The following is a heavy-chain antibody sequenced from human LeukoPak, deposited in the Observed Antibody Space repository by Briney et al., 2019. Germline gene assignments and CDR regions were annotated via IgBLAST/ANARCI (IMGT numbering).Heavy chain of an antibody. CDR2: MTPNSGNT. Sequence: ASAKVSCKASGYTFSSHDINWVRQAGQGLEWMGFMTPNSGNTGYAQKLQGRVTMTRDTSTSTVYMELSSLRSEDTAVYYCARDRGGYEFDYWGQGTLVTVSS. V-gene: IGHV1-8*01. CDR1: GYTFSSHD. J-gene: IGHJ4*02. CDR3: ARDRGGYEFDY. D-gene: IGHD5-12*01.